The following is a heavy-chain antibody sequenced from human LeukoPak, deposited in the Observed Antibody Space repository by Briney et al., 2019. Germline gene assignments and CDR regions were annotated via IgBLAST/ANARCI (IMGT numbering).Heavy chain of an antibody. Sequence: ASVKVSCKASGYTFTSYGISWVRQAPGQGLEWVGWISAYNGNTNYAQKLQGRVTMTTDTSTSTAYMELRSLRSDDTAVYYCARASARRDYYYYYYMDVWGKGTTVTISS. D-gene: IGHD3-10*01. CDR2: ISAYNGNT. V-gene: IGHV1-18*01. CDR3: ARASARRDYYYYYYMDV. J-gene: IGHJ6*03. CDR1: GYTFTSYG.